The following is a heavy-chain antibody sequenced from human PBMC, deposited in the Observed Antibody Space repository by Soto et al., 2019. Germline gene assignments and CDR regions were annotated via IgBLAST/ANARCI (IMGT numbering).Heavy chain of an antibody. V-gene: IGHV5-51*01. CDR2: IYPGDSDT. Sequence: PGVSRTLSCQFSGYRCTGCWIGWVRQMHWKGLEWMGIIYPGDSDTRYSPSFQGQVTISADKSISTAYLQWSSLKASDTAMYYCARLHYDSSGSGDVRGQGYTVSAS. D-gene: IGHD3-22*01. J-gene: IGHJ6*02. CDR3: ARLHYDSSGSGDV. CDR1: GYRCTGCW.